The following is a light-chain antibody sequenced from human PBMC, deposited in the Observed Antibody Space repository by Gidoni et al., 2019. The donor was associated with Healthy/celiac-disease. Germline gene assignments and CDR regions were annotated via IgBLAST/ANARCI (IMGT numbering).Light chain of an antibody. CDR2: EAS. CDR3: CSYAGSSTLV. CDR1: SSDVGNYNL. V-gene: IGLV2-23*01. J-gene: IGLJ3*02. Sequence: QSALTQPASVSGSPGQSIPISCSGSSSDVGNYNLVSWYQQHPGKAPKLMIYEASKRPSGVSNRFSGSKSGNTASLTISGLQAEDEADYYCCSYAGSSTLVFGGGTKLTVL.